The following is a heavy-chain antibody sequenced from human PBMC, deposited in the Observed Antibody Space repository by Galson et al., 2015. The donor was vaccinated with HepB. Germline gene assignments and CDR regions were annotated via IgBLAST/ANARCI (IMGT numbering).Heavy chain of an antibody. D-gene: IGHD5-18*01. CDR1: GFTFSSYS. CDR3: AKITAMGLGWFDP. Sequence: SLRLSCAASGFTFSSYSMNWVRQAPGKGLEWVSSISSSSSYIYYADSVKGRFTISRDNAKSSLYLQMNSLRAEDTAVYYCAKITAMGLGWFDPWGQGTLVTVSS. J-gene: IGHJ5*02. CDR2: ISSSSSYI. V-gene: IGHV3-21*01.